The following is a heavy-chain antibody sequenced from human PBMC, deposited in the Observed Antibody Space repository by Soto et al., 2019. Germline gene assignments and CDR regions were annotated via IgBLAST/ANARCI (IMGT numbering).Heavy chain of an antibody. V-gene: IGHV3-30*18. J-gene: IGHJ5*02. CDR1: GFTFSSYG. CDR2: ISYDGSNK. Sequence: LRLSCAASGFTFSSYGMHWVRQAPGKGLEWVAVISYDGSNKYYADSVKGRFTISRDNSKNTLYLQMNSLRAEDTAVYYCAKGDGYSSSWWYNWFDPWGQGTLVTVSS. CDR3: AKGDGYSSSWWYNWFDP. D-gene: IGHD6-13*01.